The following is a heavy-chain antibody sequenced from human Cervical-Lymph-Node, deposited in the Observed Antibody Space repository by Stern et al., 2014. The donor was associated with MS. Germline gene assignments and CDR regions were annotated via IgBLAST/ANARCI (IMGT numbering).Heavy chain of an antibody. CDR1: GDSITRGYYY. CDR2: IFADGST. V-gene: IGHV4-61*02. Sequence: VQLQESGPGLVKPSQTLSLSCNVSGDSITRGYYYWSWIRQPAGKGLEWIGRIFADGSTNYNPSLKSRVTVSIEPSKNQFSLKLPSVTAADTAVYYCARGGVEYCSAPDCVNWFDPWGQGIQVIVSP. J-gene: IGHJ5*02. CDR3: ARGGVEYCSAPDCVNWFDP. D-gene: IGHD2-15*01.